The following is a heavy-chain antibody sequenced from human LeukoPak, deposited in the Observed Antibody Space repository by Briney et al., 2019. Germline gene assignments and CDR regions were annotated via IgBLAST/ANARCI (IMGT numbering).Heavy chain of an antibody. D-gene: IGHD3-10*01. CDR3: ARAGITTVRGVITAWFDP. V-gene: IGHV4-4*07. CDR1: GGSISSYY. Sequence: SETLSLTCTVSGGSISSYYWSWIRQPAGKGLEWIGRIYTSGSTNYNPSLKSRVTMSVDTSKNQFSLKLSSVTAADTAVYYCARAGITTVRGVITAWFDPWGQGTLVTVSS. CDR2: IYTSGST. J-gene: IGHJ5*02.